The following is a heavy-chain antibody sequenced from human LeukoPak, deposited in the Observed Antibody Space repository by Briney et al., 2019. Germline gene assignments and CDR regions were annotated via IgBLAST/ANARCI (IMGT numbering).Heavy chain of an antibody. J-gene: IGHJ6*03. V-gene: IGHV3-7*01. CDR1: GFTFSSYW. Sequence: PGGSLRLSCAASGFTFSSYWTSWVRQAPGKGLEWVANIKQDGSEKYYVDSVKGRFTISRDNAKNSLYLQMNSLRAEDTAVYYCASVSSGIAAAGTKDYYMDVWGKGTTVTVSS. D-gene: IGHD6-13*01. CDR2: IKQDGSEK. CDR3: ASVSSGIAAAGTKDYYMDV.